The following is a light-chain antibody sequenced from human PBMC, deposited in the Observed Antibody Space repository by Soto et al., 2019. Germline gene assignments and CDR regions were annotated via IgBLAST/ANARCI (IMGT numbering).Light chain of an antibody. CDR2: YDN. J-gene: IGLJ1*01. CDR1: SSNIGNNA. V-gene: IGLV1-36*01. Sequence: QSVLTQPPSVSEAARQRVTISCSGSSSNIGNNAVDWYQQLPGKAPKLLMFYDNLLPSGVSDRFSGSKSGTSASLAISGLQSEDEADYYCAAWDDSLNGYVFGTGTKVTVL. CDR3: AAWDDSLNGYV.